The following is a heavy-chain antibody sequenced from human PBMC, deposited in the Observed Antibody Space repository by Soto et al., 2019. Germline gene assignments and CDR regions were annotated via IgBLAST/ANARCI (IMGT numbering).Heavy chain of an antibody. D-gene: IGHD3-9*01. Sequence: QVQLVESGGGVVQPGRSLRLSCAASGFTFSSYGMHWVRQAPGKGLEWVAVISYDGSNKYYADSVKGRFTISRDNSKHELYLQMNGLRAEDTAVYYCAKDEGLRYFDWLLPLSAGNWFDPWGQGTLVTVSS. V-gene: IGHV3-30*18. CDR1: GFTFSSYG. CDR3: AKDEGLRYFDWLLPLSAGNWFDP. J-gene: IGHJ5*02. CDR2: ISYDGSNK.